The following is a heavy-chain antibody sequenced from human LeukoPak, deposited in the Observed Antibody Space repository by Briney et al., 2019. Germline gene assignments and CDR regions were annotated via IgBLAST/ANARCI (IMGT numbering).Heavy chain of an antibody. CDR2: TYYRSRWYN. J-gene: IGHJ4*02. CDR1: GDSVSSLSVA. CDR3: ARDRYCSTVSCSFDY. V-gene: IGHV6-1*01. D-gene: IGHD2-2*01. Sequence: SQTLSLTCATSGDSVSSLSVAWNWIRQYPSRGLEWLGRTYYRSRWYNEYAESVKSRITINPDTSKNQFSLHLNSVTPDDTAVYYCARDRYCSTVSCSFDYWGQGTLVTVSS.